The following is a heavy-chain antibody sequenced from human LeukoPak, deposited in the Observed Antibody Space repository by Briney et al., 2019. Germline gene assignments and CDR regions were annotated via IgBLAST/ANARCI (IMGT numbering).Heavy chain of an antibody. J-gene: IGHJ4*02. D-gene: IGHD3-22*01. Sequence: GESLRLSCAASGFTFSSYDMHWVRQATGKGLEWVSAIGTAGDTYYPGSVKGRFTISRENAKNSLYLQMNSLRAGDTAVYYCARGNYDSSGYTFDYWGQGTLVTVSS. CDR3: ARGNYDSSGYTFDY. V-gene: IGHV3-13*04. CDR2: IGTAGDT. CDR1: GFTFSSYD.